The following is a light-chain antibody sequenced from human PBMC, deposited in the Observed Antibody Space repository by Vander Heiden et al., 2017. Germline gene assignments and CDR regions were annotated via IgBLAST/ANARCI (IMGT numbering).Light chain of an antibody. CDR1: NIGSKS. CDR2: DDS. CDR3: QVWDSSSDVV. J-gene: IGLJ2*01. Sequence: SYVLTQPPSASAAPGHTARITCRGNNIGSKSVDWYQPKPGQAPVLVVYDDSDRPSGIPERSSGSNSRNTATLTSSRVEAGDEADYCCQVWDSSSDVVFGGGTKMTVL. V-gene: IGLV3-21*02.